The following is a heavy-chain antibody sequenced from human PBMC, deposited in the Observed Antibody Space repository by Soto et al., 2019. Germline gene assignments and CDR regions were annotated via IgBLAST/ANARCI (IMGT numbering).Heavy chain of an antibody. CDR3: AGAGYSSGWFRDY. V-gene: IGHV3-7*04. D-gene: IGHD6-19*01. Sequence: EVQLVESGGGLVQPGGSLRLSCAASGFTFSNYWMTWVRQAPGKGLEWVANIKQNGRERYYADSVKSRFTISRDNAKSSLYLRMNGLGAEDTAVYWCAGAGYSSGWFRDYWGQGALVTVSS. CDR1: GFTFSNYW. CDR2: IKQNGRER. J-gene: IGHJ4*02.